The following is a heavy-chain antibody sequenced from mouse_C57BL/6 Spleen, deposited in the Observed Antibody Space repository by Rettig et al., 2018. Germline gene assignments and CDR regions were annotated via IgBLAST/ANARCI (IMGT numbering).Heavy chain of an antibody. CDR2: GST. CDR3: AKRGDSLFAY. J-gene: IGHJ3*01. D-gene: IGHD2-13*01. Sequence: GSTNYNSALMSRLSISKDNSKSQVFLKMNSLQTDDTAMYYCAKRGDSLFAYWCQGTLVTVSA. V-gene: IGHV2-9*01.